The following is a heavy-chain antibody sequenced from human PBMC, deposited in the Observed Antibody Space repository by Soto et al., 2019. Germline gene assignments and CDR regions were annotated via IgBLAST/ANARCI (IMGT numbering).Heavy chain of an antibody. CDR1: EFTFSSYA. D-gene: IGHD2-15*01. J-gene: IGHJ4*02. CDR3: AKYFDRNIHY. CDR2: ISAGGGST. V-gene: IGHV3-23*01. Sequence: PGGSLRLACAASEFTFSSYAMSWVRQAPGKGLEWVSAISAGGGSTYYADSVKGRFTISRDNSQNTLYLQMHSLRAEDTAFYYCAKYFDRNIHYWGQGALVTVSS.